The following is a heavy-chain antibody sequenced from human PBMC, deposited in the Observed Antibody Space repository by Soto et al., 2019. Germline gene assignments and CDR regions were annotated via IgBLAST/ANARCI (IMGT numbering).Heavy chain of an antibody. CDR2: MNPNSGNT. Sequence: ASVKVSCKASGYTFTSYDINWVRQATGQGLEWMGWMNPNSGNTGYAQKFQGRVTMTRNTSISTAYMELSSLRSEDTAVYYCASKGRETAAGSPGYYYYYYMDVWGKGTTVTVSS. CDR3: ASKGRETAAGSPGYYYYYYMDV. D-gene: IGHD6-13*01. J-gene: IGHJ6*03. CDR1: GYTFTSYD. V-gene: IGHV1-8*01.